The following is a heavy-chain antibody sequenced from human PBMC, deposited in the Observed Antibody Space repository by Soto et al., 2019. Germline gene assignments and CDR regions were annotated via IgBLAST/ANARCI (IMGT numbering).Heavy chain of an antibody. CDR1: GGSFSLYY. V-gene: IGHV4-34*01. D-gene: IGHD1-7*01. J-gene: IGHJ6*02. Sequence: SETLGVTCTFYGGSFSLYYWNWIRQPPGKGLDWIGEINHSGSTNYNPSLKSRVTISVDTSKNQFSLKLTSVTAADTAVYYCASVQLPATSYHYPMAVWGQGTTVTVSS. CDR2: INHSGST. CDR3: ASVQLPATSYHYPMAV.